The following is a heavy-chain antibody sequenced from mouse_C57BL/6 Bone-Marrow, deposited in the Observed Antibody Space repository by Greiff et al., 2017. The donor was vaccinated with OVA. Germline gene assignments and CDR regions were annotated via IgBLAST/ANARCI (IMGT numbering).Heavy chain of an antibody. Sequence: EEQLQQSGAELVRPGASVKLSCTASGFNIKDYYMHWVKQRPEQGLEWIGRIDPEDGDTEYAPKFQGKATMTADTSSNTAYLQLSSLTSEDTAVYYCTTEGGTSYWYFDGWGTGTTVTVSS. CDR1: GFNIKDYY. CDR3: TTEGGTSYWYFDG. CDR2: IDPEDGDT. J-gene: IGHJ1*03. D-gene: IGHD4-1*01. V-gene: IGHV14-1*01.